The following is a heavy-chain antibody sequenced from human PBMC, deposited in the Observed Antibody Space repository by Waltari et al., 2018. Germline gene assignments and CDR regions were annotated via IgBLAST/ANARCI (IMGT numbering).Heavy chain of an antibody. V-gene: IGHV6-1*01. D-gene: IGHD6-6*01. Sequence: QVQLQQSGPGLVKPSQTLSLTCAISGDSVSSNIAAWNWLRPSPSRGLELLGRTDDRAKCNNDYAVFVKRRVTINPDTSKNQLSLQLNSVTPEDTAVYYCARDHIAARLPNNGFDPWGQGTLVTVSS. CDR2: TDDRAKCNN. CDR3: ARDHIAARLPNNGFDP. J-gene: IGHJ5*02. CDR1: GDSVSSNIAA.